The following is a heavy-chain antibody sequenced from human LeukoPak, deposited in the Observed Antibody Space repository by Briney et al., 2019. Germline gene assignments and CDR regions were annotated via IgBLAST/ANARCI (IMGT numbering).Heavy chain of an antibody. D-gene: IGHD4-17*01. CDR1: GGSFSGYY. Sequence: SETLSLTCAVYGGSFSGYYWSWIRQPPGKGLEWIGEINHSGSTNYNPSLKSRVAISVDTSKNQFSLKLSSVTAADTAVYYCARGDYGEDDFVTLDYWGQGTLVTVSS. CDR3: ARGDYGEDDFVTLDY. J-gene: IGHJ4*02. CDR2: INHSGST. V-gene: IGHV4-34*01.